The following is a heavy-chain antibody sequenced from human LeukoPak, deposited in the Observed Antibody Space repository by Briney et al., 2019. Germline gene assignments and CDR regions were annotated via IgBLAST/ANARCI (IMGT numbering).Heavy chain of an antibody. CDR2: ISGSGGST. J-gene: IGHJ6*04. D-gene: IGHD6-19*01. V-gene: IGHV3-23*01. Sequence: GGSLRLSCAASGFTFSSYAMSRVRQAPGKGLEWVSAISGSGGSTYYADSVKGRFTISRDNSKNTLYLQMNSLRAEDTAVYYCAKDRVGSGWYYYYYGMDVWGKGTTVTVSS. CDR3: AKDRVGSGWYYYYYGMDV. CDR1: GFTFSSYA.